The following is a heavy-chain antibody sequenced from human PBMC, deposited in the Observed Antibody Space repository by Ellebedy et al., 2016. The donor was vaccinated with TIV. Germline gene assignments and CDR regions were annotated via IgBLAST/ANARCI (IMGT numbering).Heavy chain of an antibody. J-gene: IGHJ6*02. Sequence: PGGSLRLSCAASGFTFDSYTMFWVCQAPGRGLEWVSLISLDGVTTYYADSVKGRFTISRDNSKNYLYLQMNSLRTEETALYYCAKENGPKVSRYLPYGVDVWGQGTTVTVSS. CDR1: GFTFDSYT. D-gene: IGHD1-14*01. CDR2: ISLDGVTT. CDR3: AKENGPKVSRYLPYGVDV. V-gene: IGHV3-43*01.